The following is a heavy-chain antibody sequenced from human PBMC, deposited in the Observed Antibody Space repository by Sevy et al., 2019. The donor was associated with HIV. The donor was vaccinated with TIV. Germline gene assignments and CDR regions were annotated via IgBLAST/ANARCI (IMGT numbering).Heavy chain of an antibody. D-gene: IGHD3-22*01. CDR3: AKDHGEGRYYYDSSGYSS. V-gene: IGHV3-23*01. Sequence: GGSLRLSCAASGFTFSSYGMSWVRQAPGKGLEWVSAISGSGGSTYYADSVKGRFTISRDNSKNTLYLQMNSLRAEDTAVYYCAKDHGEGRYYYDSSGYSSWGQGTLVTVSS. CDR2: ISGSGGST. J-gene: IGHJ5*02. CDR1: GFTFSSYG.